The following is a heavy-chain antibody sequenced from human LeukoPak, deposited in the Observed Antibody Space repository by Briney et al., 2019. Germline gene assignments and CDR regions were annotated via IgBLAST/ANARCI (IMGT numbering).Heavy chain of an antibody. Sequence: SETLSLTCAVYGGSFSGYYWSWIRQPPGKGLEWIGEINHSGSTNYNPSLKSRVTISVDTPKNQFSLKLSSVTAADTAVYYCARAEDCSGGSCYPYYFDYWGQGTLVTVSS. V-gene: IGHV4-34*01. CDR3: ARAEDCSGGSCYPYYFDY. CDR1: GGSFSGYY. CDR2: INHSGST. J-gene: IGHJ4*02. D-gene: IGHD2-15*01.